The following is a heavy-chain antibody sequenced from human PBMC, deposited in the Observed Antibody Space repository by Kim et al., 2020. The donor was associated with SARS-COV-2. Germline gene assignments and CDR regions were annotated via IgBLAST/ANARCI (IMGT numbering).Heavy chain of an antibody. D-gene: IGHD1-1*01. CDR3: ARVRGYNWNDVPTYYYYGMDA. Sequence: ASVKVSCKASGYTFTSYAMHWVRQAPGQRLEWMGWINACNGNTKYSQKFQGRVTITRDTSASTAYMELSSLRSEDTAVYYCARVRGYNWNDVPTYYYYGMDAWGPGTTVTVSS. CDR1: GYTFTSYA. J-gene: IGHJ6*02. CDR2: INACNGNT. V-gene: IGHV1-3*01.